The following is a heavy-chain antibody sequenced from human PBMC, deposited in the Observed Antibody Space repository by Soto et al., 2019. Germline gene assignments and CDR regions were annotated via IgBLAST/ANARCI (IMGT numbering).Heavy chain of an antibody. CDR1: GFTFTSYA. V-gene: IGHV3-23*01. CDR2: ISGSGGGT. J-gene: IGHJ2*01. Sequence: EVQLLESGGGLVQPGGSLRLSCAASGFTFTSYAMNWVRQAPGKGLEWVSGISGSGGGTYYADSVKGRFTISRDNSKNTLYLQMNSLRAEDTAVYYCAKAGGYYPYSYFDLWGRGTLVTVSS. D-gene: IGHD4-17*01. CDR3: AKAGGYYPYSYFDL.